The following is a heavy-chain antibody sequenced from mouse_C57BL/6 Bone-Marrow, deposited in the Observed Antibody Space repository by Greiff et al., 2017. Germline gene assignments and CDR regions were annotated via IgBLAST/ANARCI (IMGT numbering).Heavy chain of an antibody. J-gene: IGHJ4*01. CDR1: GYAFTNYL. CDR2: INPGSGGT. D-gene: IGHD3-3*01. CDR3: ATRTGARGAMDY. V-gene: IGHV1-54*01. Sequence: QVHVKQSGAELVRPGTSVKVSCKASGYAFTNYLIEWVKQRPGQGLEWIGVINPGSGGTNYNEKFKGKATLTADKSSSTAYMQLSSLTAEDSAVYFCATRTGARGAMDYWGQGTSVTVSS.